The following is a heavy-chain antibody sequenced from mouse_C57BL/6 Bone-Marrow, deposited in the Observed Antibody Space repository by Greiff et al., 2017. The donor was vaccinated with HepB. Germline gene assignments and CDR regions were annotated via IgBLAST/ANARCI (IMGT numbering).Heavy chain of an antibody. CDR2: IHPNSGST. Sequence: VQLQQPGAELVKPGASVKLSCKASGYTFTSYWMHWVKQRPGQGLEWIGMIHPNSGSTNYNEKFKSKATLTVDKSSSTAYMQLSSLTSEDSAVYYCADPYPYYYGSSDYGWYFDVWGTGTTVTVSS. CDR3: ADPYPYYYGSSDYGWYFDV. D-gene: IGHD1-1*01. V-gene: IGHV1-64*01. CDR1: GYTFTSYW. J-gene: IGHJ1*03.